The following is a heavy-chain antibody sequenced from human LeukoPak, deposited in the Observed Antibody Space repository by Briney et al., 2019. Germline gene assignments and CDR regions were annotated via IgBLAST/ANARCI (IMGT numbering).Heavy chain of an antibody. CDR3: ASPSRGGWSHPQDY. Sequence: GRSLRLSCAASGFTFSSYTVHWVRQAPGKGLDWVAVMSNDGSNKYYADSVKGRFTISRDNSKNTLYLQMNGLRAEDTAVYYCASPSRGGWSHPQDYWGQGTLVTVSS. CDR2: MSNDGSNK. V-gene: IGHV3-30*01. D-gene: IGHD6-19*01. CDR1: GFTFSSYT. J-gene: IGHJ4*02.